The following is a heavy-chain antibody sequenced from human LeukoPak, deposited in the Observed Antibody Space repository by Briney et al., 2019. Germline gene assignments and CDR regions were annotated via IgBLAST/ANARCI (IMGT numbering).Heavy chain of an antibody. V-gene: IGHV3-48*04. CDR1: GFTFSSYS. J-gene: IGHJ4*02. CDR2: ISSSSSTI. D-gene: IGHD2-21*02. CDR3: AKDIVGGGDDY. Sequence: PGGSLRLSCAASGFTFSSYSMNWVRQAPGKGLEWVSYISSSSSTIYYADSVKGRFTISRDNAKNSLYLQMNSLRAEDTAVYYCAKDIVGGGDDYWGQGTLVIVSS.